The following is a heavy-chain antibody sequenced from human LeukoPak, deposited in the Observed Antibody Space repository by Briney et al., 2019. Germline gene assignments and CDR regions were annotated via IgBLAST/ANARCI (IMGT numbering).Heavy chain of an antibody. CDR2: IYYSGST. Sequence: SETLSLTCTVSGGSISSYYWSWIRQPPGKGLEWIGYIYYSGSTNYNPSLKSRVTISVDTSKNRFSLKLSSVTAADTAVYYCARSYGPSGGMDVWGQGTTVTVSS. CDR1: GGSISSYY. V-gene: IGHV4-59*01. D-gene: IGHD3-10*01. CDR3: ARSYGPSGGMDV. J-gene: IGHJ6*02.